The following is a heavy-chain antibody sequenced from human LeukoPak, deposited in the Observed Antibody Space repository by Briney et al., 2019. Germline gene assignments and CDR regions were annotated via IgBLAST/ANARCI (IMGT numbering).Heavy chain of an antibody. V-gene: IGHV4-34*01. CDR3: ARATRITMVRGVPSGYYYYGMNV. J-gene: IGHJ6*02. CDR2: INHSGST. Sequence: SETLSLTCAVYGGSFSGYYWSWIRQPPGKGLELIGEINHSGSTNYNPSLKSRVTISVDTSKNQFSLKLSSVTAADTAVYYCARATRITMVRGVPSGYYYYGMNVWGQGTTVTVSS. D-gene: IGHD3-10*01. CDR1: GGSFSGYY.